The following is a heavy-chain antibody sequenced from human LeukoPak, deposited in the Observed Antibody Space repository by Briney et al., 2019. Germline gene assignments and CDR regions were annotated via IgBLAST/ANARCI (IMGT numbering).Heavy chain of an antibody. Sequence: KVSCKASGGTFSGYAISWVRQAPGQGLEWMGGIIPIFGTANYAQKFQGRVTITADESTSTAYMELSSLRSEDTAVYYCARGPYYYDSSGYPPYYFDYWGQGTLVTVSS. CDR2: IIPIFGTA. CDR3: ARGPYYYDSSGYPPYYFDY. CDR1: GGTFSGYA. V-gene: IGHV1-69*01. D-gene: IGHD3-22*01. J-gene: IGHJ4*02.